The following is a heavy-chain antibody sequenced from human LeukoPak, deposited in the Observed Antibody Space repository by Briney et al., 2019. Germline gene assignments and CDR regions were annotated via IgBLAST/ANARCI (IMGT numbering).Heavy chain of an antibody. Sequence: SETLSLTCTVSSGSISSGSYYWSWIRQPAGKGLEWIGRIYTSGSTDFNPSLTSRVTLSLDTSKNQFSLKLSSVTAADTAVYYCAGGQWPNYHFDYWGQGTLVTVSS. D-gene: IGHD1-7*01. CDR1: SGSISSGSYY. J-gene: IGHJ4*02. CDR3: AGGQWPNYHFDY. CDR2: IYTSGST. V-gene: IGHV4-61*02.